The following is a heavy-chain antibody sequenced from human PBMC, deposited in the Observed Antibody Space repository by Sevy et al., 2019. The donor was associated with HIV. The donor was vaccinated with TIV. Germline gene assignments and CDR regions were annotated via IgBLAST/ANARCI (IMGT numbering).Heavy chain of an antibody. D-gene: IGHD6-13*01. CDR3: AKAGYSSSWWGIDY. CDR1: GFTFSSYA. Sequence: GGSLRLSCAASGFTFSSYAMSWVRQAPGKGVEWVSAISGSGGSTYYADSVKGRFTISRDNSKNTLYLQMNSLRAEDTAVYYCAKAGYSSSWWGIDYWGQGTLVTVSS. J-gene: IGHJ4*02. V-gene: IGHV3-23*01. CDR2: ISGSGGST.